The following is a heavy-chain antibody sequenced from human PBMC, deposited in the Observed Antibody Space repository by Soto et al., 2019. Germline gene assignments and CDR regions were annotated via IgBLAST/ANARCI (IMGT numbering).Heavy chain of an antibody. Sequence: QVQLVQSGAEVKKPGSSVKVSCKASGGTFSSYTISWVRQAPGQGLEWMGRIIPILGITNYAQKFQGRVTITADQSTGKAYRELSSLRSEDAAVYYCARVRGQLWLPVTSRAGTWYFELWGRGTLVTVCS. CDR3: ARVRGQLWLPVTSRAGTWYFEL. J-gene: IGHJ2*01. D-gene: IGHD5-18*01. V-gene: IGHV1-69*02. CDR1: GGTFSSYT. CDR2: IIPILGIT.